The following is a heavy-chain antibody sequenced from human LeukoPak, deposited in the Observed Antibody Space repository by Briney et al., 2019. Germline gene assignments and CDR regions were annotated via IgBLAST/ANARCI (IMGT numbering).Heavy chain of an antibody. CDR3: ASLTYYYYMDV. CDR1: SYTFTSYG. CDR2: ISAYSGNT. J-gene: IGHJ6*03. Sequence: ASVKVSYKASSYTFTSYGISWVRQAPGQGLEWMGWISAYSGNTNYAQKLQGRVTMTTDTSTSTAYMELRSLRSDDTAVYYCASLTYYYYMDVWGKGTTVTVSS. V-gene: IGHV1-18*01.